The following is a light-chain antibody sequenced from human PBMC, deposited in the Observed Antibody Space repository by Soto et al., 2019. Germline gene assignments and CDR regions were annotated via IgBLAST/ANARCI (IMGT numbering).Light chain of an antibody. Sequence: IQMTQSPPSLSASVGDRVIITCRASQPITTYLNWYQLKPGKAPKLLIYGASNLQSGVPSRFSGGGSGTVFTLTISSLQPEDLGVYYCQESHDSLWTFGQGTKVDIK. J-gene: IGKJ1*01. V-gene: IGKV1-39*01. CDR2: GAS. CDR1: QPITTY. CDR3: QESHDSLWT.